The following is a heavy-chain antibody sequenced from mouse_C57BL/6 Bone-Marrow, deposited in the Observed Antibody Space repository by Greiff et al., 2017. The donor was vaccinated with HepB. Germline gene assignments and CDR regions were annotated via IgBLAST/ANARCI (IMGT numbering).Heavy chain of an antibody. CDR2: IDPENGDT. V-gene: IGHV14-4*01. CDR3: TTVITTVVTYWYFDV. Sequence: VQLKESGAELVRPGASVKLSCTASGFNIKDDYMHWVKQRPEQGLEWIGWIDPENGDTEYASKFQGKATITADTSSNTAYLQLSSLTSEDTAVYYCTTVITTVVTYWYFDVWGTGTTVTVSS. D-gene: IGHD1-1*01. CDR1: GFNIKDDY. J-gene: IGHJ1*03.